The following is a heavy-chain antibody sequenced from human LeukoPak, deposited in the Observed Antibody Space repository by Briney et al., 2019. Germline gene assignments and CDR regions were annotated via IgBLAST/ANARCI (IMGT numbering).Heavy chain of an antibody. CDR2: INHSGST. Sequence: SETLPLTCAVYGGSFSGYYWSWIRQPPGKGLEWIGEINHSGSTNYNPSLKSRVTISVDTSKNQFSLKLSSVTAADTAVYYCASGLTGYDYWGQGTLVTVSS. J-gene: IGHJ4*02. V-gene: IGHV4-34*01. D-gene: IGHD3-9*01. CDR3: ASGLTGYDY. CDR1: GGSFSGYY.